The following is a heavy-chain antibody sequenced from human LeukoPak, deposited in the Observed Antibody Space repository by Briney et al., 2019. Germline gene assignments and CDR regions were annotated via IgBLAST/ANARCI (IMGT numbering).Heavy chain of an antibody. V-gene: IGHV3-23*01. CDR1: GFTFSSYA. CDR3: AKDRINMATIFGVRY. J-gene: IGHJ4*02. Sequence: GGSLRLSCAASGFTFSSYAMSWVRQAPGKGLGWVSAISGSGGSTYYADSVKGRFTISRDNSKNTLYLQMNSLRAEDTAVYYCAKDRINMATIFGVRYWGQGTLVTVSS. CDR2: ISGSGGST. D-gene: IGHD5-24*01.